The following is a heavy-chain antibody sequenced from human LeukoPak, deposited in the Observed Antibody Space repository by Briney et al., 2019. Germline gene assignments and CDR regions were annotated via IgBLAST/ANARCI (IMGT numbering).Heavy chain of an antibody. CDR1: GFTVISNY. D-gene: IGHD3-10*01. V-gene: IGHV3-66*01. CDR2: IYRGGRT. J-gene: IGHJ6*02. CDR3: ARDRIRGAGSYGAYYYYGMHV. Sequence: SGGSLRLSCAAFGFTVISNYMSWVRQAPRKGLEWVSVIYRGGRTYYAGSVKGKFTISRDNSKNTLYLQMHRLRAEDTGVYYCARDRIRGAGSYGAYYYYGMHVWGQGTTVTVS.